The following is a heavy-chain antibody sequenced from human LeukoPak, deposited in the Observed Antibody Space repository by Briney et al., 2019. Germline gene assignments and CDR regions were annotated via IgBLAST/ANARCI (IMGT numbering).Heavy chain of an antibody. Sequence: GGSLRLSCAASGFTVSSNYMSWARQAPGKGLEWVSVIYSGGSTYYADSVKGRFTISRDNSKNTLYLQMNSLRAEDTAVYYCARGQNDYGDYYFDYWGQGTLVTVSS. CDR1: GFTVSSNY. J-gene: IGHJ4*02. CDR3: ARGQNDYGDYYFDY. D-gene: IGHD4-17*01. CDR2: IYSGGST. V-gene: IGHV3-66*01.